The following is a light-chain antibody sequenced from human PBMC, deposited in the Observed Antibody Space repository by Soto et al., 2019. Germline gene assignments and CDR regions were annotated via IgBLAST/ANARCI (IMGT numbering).Light chain of an antibody. CDR3: AAHGANGV. J-gene: IGLJ1*01. Sequence: QSVVTQPPSVSGAPGQRVTISCTGTSSNIGAGYDVHWYQHLPGTAPKLLIYGNTIRPSGVPDRFSGSKSGTSASLAITGLQAEDEADYFCAAHGANGVFGTGTKLTVL. CDR2: GNT. CDR1: SSNIGAGYD. V-gene: IGLV1-40*01.